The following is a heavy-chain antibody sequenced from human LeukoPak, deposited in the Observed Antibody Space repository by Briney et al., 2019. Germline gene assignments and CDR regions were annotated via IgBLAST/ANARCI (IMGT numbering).Heavy chain of an antibody. CDR1: GFTFSSYW. V-gene: IGHV3-7*01. Sequence: GGSLRLSCAASGFTFSSYWMSWVRQAPGKGLEWVANIRRDGSEKYYVDSVKGRFTISRDNAKNSLYLQMNSLRAEDTAVYYCATLYCRTTSCFDYWGQGTLVTVSS. CDR3: ATLYCRTTSCFDY. CDR2: IRRDGSEK. J-gene: IGHJ4*02. D-gene: IGHD2-2*01.